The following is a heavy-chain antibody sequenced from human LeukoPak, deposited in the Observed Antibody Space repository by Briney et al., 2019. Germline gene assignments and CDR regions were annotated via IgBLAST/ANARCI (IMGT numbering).Heavy chain of an antibody. V-gene: IGHV6-1*01. D-gene: IGHD5-24*01. Sequence: RTLPLTREISGDSVSNECASRWWLNQSQTRDLEWLGRTYYRFKWYNDYAVSVKSRITINPDTSKNQFSLQLNSVTPEDTAVYYCARDLGDGYNCFDPWGQGTLVTVSS. CDR1: GDSVSNECAS. CDR2: TYYRFKWYN. J-gene: IGHJ5*02. CDR3: ARDLGDGYNCFDP.